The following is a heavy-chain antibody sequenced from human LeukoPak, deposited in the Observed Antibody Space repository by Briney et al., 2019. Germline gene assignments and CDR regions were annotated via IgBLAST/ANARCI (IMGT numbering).Heavy chain of an antibody. V-gene: IGHV4-39*01. CDR2: TSSGGSA. Sequence: SETLSLTCFVSNGSITSTSYYWAWIRQSPGKGLEWIGTTSSGGSAYYKTSLKSRVTISVDTSKTQLSLRLPSVTAADTAVYYCARQGGGDFVDSWGQGTLVSVS. CDR1: NGSITSTSYY. J-gene: IGHJ4*02. D-gene: IGHD4-17*01. CDR3: ARQGGGDFVDS.